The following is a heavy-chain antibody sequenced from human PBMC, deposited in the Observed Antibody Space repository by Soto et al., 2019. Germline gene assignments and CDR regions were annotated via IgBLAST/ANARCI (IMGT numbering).Heavy chain of an antibody. CDR3: ARGDQLSPPRFDY. J-gene: IGHJ4*02. D-gene: IGHD2-2*01. CDR2: INPNSGGT. CDR1: GYTFTGYY. Sequence: ASVKVSCKASGYTFTGYYMHWVRQAPGQGLEWMGWINPNSGGTNYAQKFQGWVTMTRDTSISTAYMELSRLRSDDTAVYYCARGDQLSPPRFDYWGQGTLVTVSS. V-gene: IGHV1-2*04.